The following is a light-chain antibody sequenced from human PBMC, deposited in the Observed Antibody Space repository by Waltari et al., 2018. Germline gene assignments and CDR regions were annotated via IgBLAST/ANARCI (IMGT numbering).Light chain of an antibody. CDR1: SRDVGTYKY. J-gene: IGLJ2*01. Sequence: QSALTQPASVSGSPGQSITISCTGASRDVGTYKYVSWYQHRPGTAPKVIIYDVNKRPSGVSNRFSGSKSGNTASLTISGLQAEDEANYSCASYSSISSYVVFGGGTKLTVL. CDR3: ASYSSISSYVV. V-gene: IGLV2-14*03. CDR2: DVN.